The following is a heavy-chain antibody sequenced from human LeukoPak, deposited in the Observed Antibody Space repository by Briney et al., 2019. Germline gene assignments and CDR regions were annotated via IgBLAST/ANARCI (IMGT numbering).Heavy chain of an antibody. CDR2: INPNSGGT. D-gene: IGHD6-13*01. CDR1: GYTFTSYY. J-gene: IGHJ6*03. CDR3: TVGGSWYPDYYYYMDV. V-gene: IGHV1-2*02. Sequence: GASVKVSCKASGYTFTSYYMHWVRQAPGQGLEWMGWINPNSGGTNYAQKFQGRVTMTRDTSISTAYMELSRLRSDDTAVYYCTVGGSWYPDYYYYMDVWGKGTTVTVSS.